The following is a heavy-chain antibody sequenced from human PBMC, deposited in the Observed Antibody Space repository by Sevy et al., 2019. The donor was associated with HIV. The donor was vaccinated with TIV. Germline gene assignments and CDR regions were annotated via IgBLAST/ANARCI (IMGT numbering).Heavy chain of an antibody. V-gene: IGHV3-15*01. Sequence: RGYLRLSCATSGFTFSDAWMNWVRQAPGKGLEWVARIKSKTDSGTREFAAPVKGRFTISRDDSKNTVYLQMTSLKDEDTGVYFCACGSGTSDFDHWGQGTPVGVSS. CDR1: GFTFSDAW. CDR3: ACGSGTSDFDH. D-gene: IGHD5-12*01. CDR2: IKSKTDSGTR. J-gene: IGHJ4*02.